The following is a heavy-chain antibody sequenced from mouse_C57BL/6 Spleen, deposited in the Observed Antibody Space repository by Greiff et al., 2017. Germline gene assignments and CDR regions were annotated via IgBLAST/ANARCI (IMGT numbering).Heavy chain of an antibody. V-gene: IGHV1-69*01. J-gene: IGHJ1*03. CDR2: IDPSDSYT. CDR3: ARSGGYDYDGYFDV. D-gene: IGHD2-4*01. CDR1: GYTFTSYW. Sequence: QVQLQQSGAELVMPGASVKLSCKASGYTFTSYWMHWVKQRPGQGLEWIGEIDPSDSYTNYNQKFKGKSTLTVDKSSSTAYMQLRSLTSEDSAVYYCARSGGYDYDGYFDVWGTGTTVTVSS.